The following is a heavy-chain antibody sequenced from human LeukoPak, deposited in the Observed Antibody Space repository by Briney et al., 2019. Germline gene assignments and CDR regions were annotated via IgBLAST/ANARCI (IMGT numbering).Heavy chain of an antibody. J-gene: IGHJ3*02. CDR3: ARLRKLQLDAFDI. CDR1: GGSISSYY. D-gene: IGHD1-1*01. Sequence: SETLSLTCTVSGGSISSYYWSWIRQPPGKGLEWIGYIYYSGSTNYNPSLKSRVTISVDTSKNQFSLKLSSVTAADTAVYYCARLRKLQLDAFDIWGQGTMVTVSS. V-gene: IGHV4-59*01. CDR2: IYYSGST.